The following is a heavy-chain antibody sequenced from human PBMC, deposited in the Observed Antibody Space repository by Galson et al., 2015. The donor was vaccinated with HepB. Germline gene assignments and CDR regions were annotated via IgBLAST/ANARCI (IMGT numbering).Heavy chain of an antibody. CDR3: ARSYGSGPHDVSWYSDL. CDR2: IYYSGST. Sequence: SETLSLTCTVSGGSISSYYWSWIRQPPGKGLEWIGYIYYSGSTNYNPSLKSRVTISGATSKNLFSLKLSSVTAADTAVYYWARSYGSGPHDVSWYSDLWGRGTLVTVSS. D-gene: IGHD6-19*01. V-gene: IGHV4-59*01. J-gene: IGHJ2*01. CDR1: GGSISSYY.